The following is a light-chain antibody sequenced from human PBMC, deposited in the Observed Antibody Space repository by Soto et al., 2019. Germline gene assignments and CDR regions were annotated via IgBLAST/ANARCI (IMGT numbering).Light chain of an antibody. CDR2: LAS. J-gene: IGKJ4*01. CDR1: QSLLHPNGNTF. CDR3: MQSLQSPPT. Sequence: DVVLTQSPVTLAVTPGEPASIPCRSSQSLLHPNGNTFLHWYLQKPGQSPQLLIYLASKRASGVPDRFSGSGSGTDFTLKISSLEAEDAGIYYCMQSLQSPPTFGGGTKVDMK. V-gene: IGKV2-28*01.